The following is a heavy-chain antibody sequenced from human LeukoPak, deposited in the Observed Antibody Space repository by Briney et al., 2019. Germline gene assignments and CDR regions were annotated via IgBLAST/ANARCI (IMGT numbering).Heavy chain of an antibody. V-gene: IGHV7-4-1*02. CDR1: GYTFTSYA. Sequence: GASVKVSCKASGYTFTSYAMNWVRQAPGQGLEWMGWINTNTGNPTYAQGFTGRFVFSLDTSVSTAYLQISSLKAEDTAVYYCARGKWPKYDSSGYRLEEFWGQGTLVTVSS. CDR2: INTNTGNP. D-gene: IGHD3-22*01. CDR3: ARGKWPKYDSSGYRLEEF. J-gene: IGHJ4*02.